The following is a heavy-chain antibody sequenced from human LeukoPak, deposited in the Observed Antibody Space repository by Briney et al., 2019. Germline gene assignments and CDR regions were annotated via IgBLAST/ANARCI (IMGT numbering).Heavy chain of an antibody. Sequence: SVKVSCKASGGTFSSYAISWVRQAPGQGLEWMGRIIPILGIANYAQKFQGRVTITADKSTSTAYMELSSLRSEDTAVYYCARDLGSSSGWYWEYNRFDPWGQGTLVTVSS. CDR2: IIPILGIA. CDR3: ARDLGSSSGWYWEYNRFDP. D-gene: IGHD6-19*01. CDR1: GGTFSSYA. V-gene: IGHV1-69*04. J-gene: IGHJ5*02.